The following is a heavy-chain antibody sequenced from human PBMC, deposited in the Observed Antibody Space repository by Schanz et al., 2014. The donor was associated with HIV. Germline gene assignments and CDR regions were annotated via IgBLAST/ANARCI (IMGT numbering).Heavy chain of an antibody. D-gene: IGHD5-12*01. CDR2: ISAYNGNT. J-gene: IGHJ4*02. CDR3: ARGAAEMATMTPWRY. V-gene: IGHV1-18*01. Sequence: QVQLVQSGAELKKPGSSVKVSCKASGGTFSKYAISWVRQAPGQGLEWMGWISAYNGNTNYAQKLQGRVTMTTDTSTSTAYMDLRSLRSDDTAVYYCARGAAEMATMTPWRYWGQGTLVTVSS. CDR1: GGTFSKYA.